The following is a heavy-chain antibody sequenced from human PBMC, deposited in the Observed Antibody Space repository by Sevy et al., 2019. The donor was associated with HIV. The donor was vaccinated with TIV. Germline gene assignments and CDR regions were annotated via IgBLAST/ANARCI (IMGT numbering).Heavy chain of an antibody. CDR1: GFTFRDYY. J-gene: IGHJ4*02. D-gene: IGHD1-26*01. CDR3: ARDGKLDFDY. V-gene: IGHV3-11*01. Sequence: GSLRLSCAASGFTFRDYYMSWIRPAPGKGPEWGSYISSSGSTIYYADSVKGRFTISRDNAKNSLYLQMNSLRAEDTAVYYCARDGKLDFDYWGQGTLVTVSS. CDR2: ISSSGSTI.